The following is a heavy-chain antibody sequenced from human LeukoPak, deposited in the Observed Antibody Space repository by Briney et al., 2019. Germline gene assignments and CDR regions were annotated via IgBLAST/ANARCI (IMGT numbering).Heavy chain of an antibody. J-gene: IGHJ4*02. CDR3: ATNGGGNSGYGNFDY. D-gene: IGHD5-12*01. CDR2: ISWNNDNT. CDR1: GFTFDDYA. Sequence: GGSLRLSCAASGFTFDDYAMHWVRQVPGKGLEWVSGISWNNDNTAYADSVKGRFTLSGDNAKNSLYLQMNSLRGEDTALYYCATNGGGNSGYGNFDYWGQGVLVTVSS. V-gene: IGHV3-9*01.